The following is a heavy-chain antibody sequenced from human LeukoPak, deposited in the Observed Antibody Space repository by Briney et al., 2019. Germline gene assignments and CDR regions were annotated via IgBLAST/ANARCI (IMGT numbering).Heavy chain of an antibody. J-gene: IGHJ5*02. CDR1: GGSISSSSYY. Sequence: KSSETLSLTCTVSGGSISSSSYYWGWIRQPPGKGLEWIGSIYYSGSTYYNPSLKSRVTISVDTSKNQFSLKLSSVTAADTAVYYCARTSDGNWFDPWGQGTLVTVSS. D-gene: IGHD1-26*01. CDR2: IYYSGST. CDR3: ARTSDGNWFDP. V-gene: IGHV4-39*01.